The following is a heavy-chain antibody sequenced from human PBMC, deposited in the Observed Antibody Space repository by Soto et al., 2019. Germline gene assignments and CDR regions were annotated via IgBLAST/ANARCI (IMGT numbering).Heavy chain of an antibody. CDR2: IGGSGEST. Sequence: GGSLRLSCAASGFTFSSCAMNWVRQAPGKGLEWVSTIGGSGESTYYADSVKGRFTISRDNSKSTLYLQMNSLRAEDTAVYYCAKDRWNYDYFDFWGQGTLVTVSS. J-gene: IGHJ4*02. D-gene: IGHD1-7*01. V-gene: IGHV3-23*01. CDR3: AKDRWNYDYFDF. CDR1: GFTFSSCA.